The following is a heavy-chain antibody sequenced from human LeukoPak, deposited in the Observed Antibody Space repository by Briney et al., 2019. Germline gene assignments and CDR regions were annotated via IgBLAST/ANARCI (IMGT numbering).Heavy chain of an antibody. V-gene: IGHV4-39*07. CDR2: IYYSGST. J-gene: IGHJ4*02. CDR3: ARDLYYYGSGSTRIFDY. Sequence: SETLSLTCTVSGGSISSSSYYWGWIRQPPGKGLEWIGSIYYSGSTYYNPSLKSRVTISVDTSKNQFSLKLSSVTAADTAVYYCARDLYYYGSGSTRIFDYWGQGTLVTVSS. D-gene: IGHD3-10*01. CDR1: GGSISSSSYY.